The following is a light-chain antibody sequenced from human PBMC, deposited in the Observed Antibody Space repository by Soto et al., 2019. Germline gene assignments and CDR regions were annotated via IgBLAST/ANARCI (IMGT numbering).Light chain of an antibody. CDR3: QQRSNWPPT. V-gene: IGKV3-11*01. J-gene: IGKJ2*01. CDR2: DAS. Sequence: EIVLTQSPGTLSLSPGERATLSCRASQTVNNNYVAWYQQKPGQAPRLLIYDASNRATGIPARFSGSGSGTDFTLTISSLEPEDFAVYYCQQRSNWPPTFGQGTKLEIK. CDR1: QTVNNNY.